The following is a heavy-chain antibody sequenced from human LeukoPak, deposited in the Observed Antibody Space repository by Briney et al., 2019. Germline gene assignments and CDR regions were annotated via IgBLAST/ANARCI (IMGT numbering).Heavy chain of an antibody. CDR2: IYSGGST. D-gene: IGHD6-13*01. V-gene: IGHV3-53*01. Sequence: PGGSLRLSCAASGFTVSSNYRSWVRQAPGKGLEWVSVIYSGGSTYYAASVKGRVTISRDNSKNTLYLQMNSLRAEDTAVYCCARDLASAAGGLDYWGQGTLATVSS. CDR3: ARDLASAAGGLDY. CDR1: GFTVSSNY. J-gene: IGHJ4*02.